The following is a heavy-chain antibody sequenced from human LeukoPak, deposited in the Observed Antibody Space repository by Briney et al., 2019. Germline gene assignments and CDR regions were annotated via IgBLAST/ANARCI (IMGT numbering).Heavy chain of an antibody. Sequence: PGGSLRLSCVISGFSLSNYWMRWVRQAPGKGLGWVANIKNDGSDQYYVDSVKGRFTISTDNAKNSLYLQMNSLRAEDTAVYYCARALEFDYWGQGTLVTVSS. CDR2: IKNDGSDQ. CDR3: ARALEFDY. V-gene: IGHV3-7*02. CDR1: GFSLSNYW. J-gene: IGHJ4*02.